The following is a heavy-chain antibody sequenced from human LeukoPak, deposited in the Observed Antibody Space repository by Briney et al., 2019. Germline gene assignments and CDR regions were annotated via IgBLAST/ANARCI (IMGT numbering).Heavy chain of an antibody. Sequence: PSETLSLTCTVSGGSLSSFYWSWIRQPPGKGLEWIGYIYYSGSTNYNPSLESRVTISVDTSKNQFSLNLSSVTAADTAVYYCARTILEYYYDSNGRYYFDYWGQGTLVTVSS. CDR1: GGSLSSFY. CDR2: IYYSGST. J-gene: IGHJ4*02. CDR3: ARTILEYYYDSNGRYYFDY. V-gene: IGHV4-59*01. D-gene: IGHD3-22*01.